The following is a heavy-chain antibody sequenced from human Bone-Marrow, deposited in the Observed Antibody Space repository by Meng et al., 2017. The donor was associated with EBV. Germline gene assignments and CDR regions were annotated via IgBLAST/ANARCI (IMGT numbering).Heavy chain of an antibody. CDR3: ASGSTAAGTDY. Sequence: VPQPAPHAVLVTPSQTRSLTCAFSRGSIGSGGYYWSWIRQPPGKGLEWIGYIYYSGSTYYNPSLKSRVTISVDTSKNQFSLKLSSVTAADTAVYYCASGSTAAGTDYWGQGTLVTVLL. CDR2: IYYSGST. J-gene: IGHJ4*02. V-gene: IGHV4-30-4*01. D-gene: IGHD6-13*01. CDR1: RGSIGSGGYY.